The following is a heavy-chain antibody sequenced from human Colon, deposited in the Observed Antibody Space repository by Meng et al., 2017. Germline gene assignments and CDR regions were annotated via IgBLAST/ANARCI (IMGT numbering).Heavy chain of an antibody. CDR3: TTDLPFTEGGVITT. Sequence: GQSLRLSCTASGFTFSEAWINWVRLAPGKGLEWVGRIKSKVDRGTTDFAAPVKGRFTISRDDAQNTLYLQMDSLKTEDTAVYYCTTDLPFTEGGVITTWGQGTLVTVSS. CDR2: IKSKVDRGTT. D-gene: IGHD3-16*02. CDR1: GFTFSEAW. V-gene: IGHV3-15*01. J-gene: IGHJ5*02.